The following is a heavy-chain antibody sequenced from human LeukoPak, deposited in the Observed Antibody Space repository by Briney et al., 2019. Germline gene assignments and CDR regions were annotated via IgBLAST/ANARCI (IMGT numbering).Heavy chain of an antibody. J-gene: IGHJ4*02. CDR3: ARGHCSGGSCYSHDY. CDR2: IYYSGST. V-gene: IGHV4-31*03. CDR1: GRSISSGGYY. D-gene: IGHD2-15*01. Sequence: SQTLSLTCTVSGRSISSGGYYWSWIRQHPGKGLERIGYIYYSGSTYYNPSLKGRVTISVDTSKNQFSLKLSSVTAADTAVYYCARGHCSGGSCYSHDYWGQGTLVTVSS.